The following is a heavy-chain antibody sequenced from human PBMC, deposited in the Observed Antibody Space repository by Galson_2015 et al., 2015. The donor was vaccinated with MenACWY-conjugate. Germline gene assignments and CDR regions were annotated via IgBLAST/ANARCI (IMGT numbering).Heavy chain of an antibody. V-gene: IGHV3-23*03. CDR3: AKVICGARYYFEH. J-gene: IGHJ4*02. CDR2: VDLGGRRI. CDR1: GFDFDDYA. D-gene: IGHD3/OR15-3a*01. Sequence: SLRLSCAASGFDFDDYAMSWVRQAPGKGLQWVAGVDLGGRRIIKKKPVRGRCTISRDNSKNTLDLQMDSLRVGDTAVYYCAKVICGARYYFEHWGQGSLVIVTS.